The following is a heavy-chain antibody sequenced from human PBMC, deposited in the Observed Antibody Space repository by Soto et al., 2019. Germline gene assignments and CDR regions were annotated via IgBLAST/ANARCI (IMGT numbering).Heavy chain of an antibody. V-gene: IGHV4-59*01. D-gene: IGHD3-22*01. CDR3: ARAEGDNDSSGYHYADWYFDL. CDR1: GGSISSYY. Sequence: QVQLQESGPGLVKPSETLSLTCTVSGGSISSYYWSWIRQPPAKGLEWIGYIYYSGSTNYNPSLKCRVTISVDTSKSLFSLKLSSVTAADTAVYYCARAEGDNDSSGYHYADWYFDLWGRGTLVTVSS. CDR2: IYYSGST. J-gene: IGHJ2*01.